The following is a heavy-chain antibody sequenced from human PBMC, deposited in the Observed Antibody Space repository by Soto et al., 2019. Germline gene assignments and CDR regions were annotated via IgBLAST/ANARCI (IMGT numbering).Heavy chain of an antibody. Sequence: PGGSLRLSCAASGFTFSSYGMHWVHQAPGKGLEWVAVIWYDGSNKYYADSVKGRFTISRDNSKNTLYLQMNSLRAEDTAVYYCAREAAAGTLDYWGQGTLVTVSS. J-gene: IGHJ4*02. CDR2: IWYDGSNK. V-gene: IGHV3-33*01. CDR3: AREAAAGTLDY. CDR1: GFTFSSYG. D-gene: IGHD6-13*01.